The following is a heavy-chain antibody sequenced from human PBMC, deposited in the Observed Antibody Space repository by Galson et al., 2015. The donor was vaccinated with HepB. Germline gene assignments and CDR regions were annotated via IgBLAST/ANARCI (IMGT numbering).Heavy chain of an antibody. CDR1: GFTFSSYG. V-gene: IGHV3-30*18. J-gene: IGHJ4*02. CDR3: AKERDDLWSTAFDY. CDR2: ILYDGSNK. Sequence: SLRLSCAASGFTFSSYGMHWVRQAPGKGLEWVAVILYDGSNKYCADSAKGRFTISRDNSKNTLYLQMNSLRAEVTAVYYCAKERDDLWSTAFDYWGQGTLVTVSS. D-gene: IGHD3-3*01.